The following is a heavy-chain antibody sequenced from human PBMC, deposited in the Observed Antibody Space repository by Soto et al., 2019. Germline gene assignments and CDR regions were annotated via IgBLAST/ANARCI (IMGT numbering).Heavy chain of an antibody. Sequence: QVQLVQSGAEVKKPGASVKVSCKASGYTFTSYGISWVGQAPGQGLEWMGWISAYNGNTNYAQKFQGRVTMTTDTSTSTAYIELRSLRSDDTAVYYCAREPTVTTFDYWGQGTLVTVSS. J-gene: IGHJ4*02. CDR3: AREPTVTTFDY. CDR1: GYTFTSYG. CDR2: ISAYNGNT. V-gene: IGHV1-18*01. D-gene: IGHD4-17*01.